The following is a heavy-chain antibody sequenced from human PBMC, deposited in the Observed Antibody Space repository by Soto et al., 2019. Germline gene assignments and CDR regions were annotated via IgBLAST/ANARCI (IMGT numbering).Heavy chain of an antibody. J-gene: IGHJ6*02. CDR2: IIPIFGTA. Sequence: ASVKVSCKASGGTFSSYAISWVRQAPGQGLEWMGGIIPIFGTANYAQKFQGRVTITADESTSTAYMELSSLRSEDTAVYYCARARPTLGDYYYYGMDVWGQGTTVTVSS. CDR3: ARARPTLGDYYYYGMDV. D-gene: IGHD7-27*01. V-gene: IGHV1-69*13. CDR1: GGTFSSYA.